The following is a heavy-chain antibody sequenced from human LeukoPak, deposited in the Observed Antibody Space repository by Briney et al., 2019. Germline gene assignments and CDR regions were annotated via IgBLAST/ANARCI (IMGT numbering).Heavy chain of an antibody. Sequence: SETLSLTCTVSGGSISSYYWSWIRQPAGKGLEWIGRIYTSGSTNYNPSLKSRVTISVDTSKNQFSLKLSSVTAADTAVYYCARDAPDTAMGIYYYYYYMDVWGKGTTVTVSS. CDR3: ARDAPDTAMGIYYYYYYMDV. V-gene: IGHV4-4*07. D-gene: IGHD5-18*01. CDR1: GGSISSYY. CDR2: IYTSGST. J-gene: IGHJ6*03.